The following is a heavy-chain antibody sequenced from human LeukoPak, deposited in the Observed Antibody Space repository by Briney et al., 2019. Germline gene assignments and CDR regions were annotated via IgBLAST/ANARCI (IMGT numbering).Heavy chain of an antibody. V-gene: IGHV3-7*01. CDR1: GLTFSSYW. CDR3: AREGAYRTSSPAGY. D-gene: IGHD6-6*01. J-gene: IGHJ4*02. Sequence: GGSLRLSCAASGLTFSSYWMSWVRQAPGKGLEGVADINQDGSEKYFVDSVKARFTISRDNAKTSLYLQMNSLRAEDTAVYYCAREGAYRTSSPAGYWGQGTLVTVSS. CDR2: INQDGSEK.